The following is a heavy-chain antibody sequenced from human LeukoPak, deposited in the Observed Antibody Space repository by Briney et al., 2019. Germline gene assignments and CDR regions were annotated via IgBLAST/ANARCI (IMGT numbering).Heavy chain of an antibody. Sequence: SETLSLTCTVSGGSISSGGYYWSWIRQHPGKGLEWIGYIYYSGSTYYNPSLKSRVTISVDTSKNQFSLKLSSVTAADTAVYYCARGGYSYGLVEYWGQGTLVTVSS. CDR3: ARGGYSYGLVEY. V-gene: IGHV4-31*03. CDR1: GGSISSGGYY. J-gene: IGHJ4*02. D-gene: IGHD5-18*01. CDR2: IYYSGST.